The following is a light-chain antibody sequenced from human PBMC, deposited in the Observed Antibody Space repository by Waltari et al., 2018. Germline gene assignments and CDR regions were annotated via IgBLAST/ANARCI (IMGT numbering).Light chain of an antibody. CDR2: WSS. CDR1: QSVLKSSTNKNY. Sequence: EIVMTQSPESLAVSLGERATINCKSSQSVLKSSTNKNYLAWYQHRPEQPPKLLFYWSSTRESGVTDRFSTSGSGTDFTLTISSLQAEDVAVYYCQQYYNAPVTFGGGTKMEIK. CDR3: QQYYNAPVT. V-gene: IGKV4-1*01. J-gene: IGKJ4*01.